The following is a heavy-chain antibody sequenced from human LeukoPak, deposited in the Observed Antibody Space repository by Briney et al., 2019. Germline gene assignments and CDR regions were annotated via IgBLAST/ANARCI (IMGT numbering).Heavy chain of an antibody. V-gene: IGHV3-23*01. D-gene: IGHD6-19*01. CDR2: ITGSGGRT. Sequence: PGGSLRLSCAASGFTFTNHGMSWVRQALGKGLEWVSAITGSGGRTYYADSVKGRFTISRDNSKNTLYLQMNSLRAEDTAVYYCARGPYSSGWLSVNYYYYYYMDVWGKGTTVTVSS. J-gene: IGHJ6*03. CDR1: GFTFTNHG. CDR3: ARGPYSSGWLSVNYYYYYYMDV.